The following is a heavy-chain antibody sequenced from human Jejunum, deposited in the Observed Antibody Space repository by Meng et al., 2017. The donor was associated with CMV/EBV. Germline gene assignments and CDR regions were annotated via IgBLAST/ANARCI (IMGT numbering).Heavy chain of an antibody. D-gene: IGHD1-26*01. CDR2: IKSCGDGSLT. J-gene: IGHJ4*02. CDR3: ATGERQWQLLFDC. V-gene: IGHV3-15*01. CDR1: GLAFTKAW. Sequence: GLAFTKAWMGWGRQTPRRGLEWVGRIKSCGDGSLTDYATRVKGRFTISRDDSENTLYLHMNNLDVEDTGVYYCATGERQWQLLFDCWGQGTLVTVSS.